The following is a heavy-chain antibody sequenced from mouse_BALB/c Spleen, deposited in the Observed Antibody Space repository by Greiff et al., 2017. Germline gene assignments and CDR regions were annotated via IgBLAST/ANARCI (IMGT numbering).Heavy chain of an antibody. CDR3: ARDQGYDGDGFAY. D-gene: IGHD2-2*01. J-gene: IGHJ3*01. CDR2: ISSGGSYT. Sequence: EVKLVESGGGLVKPGGSLKLSCAASGFTFSSYAMSWVRQSPEKRLEWVAEISSGGSYTYYPDTVTGRFTISRDNAKNTLYLEMRSLRSEDTAMYYCARDQGYDGDGFAYWGQGTLVTVSA. V-gene: IGHV5-9-4*01. CDR1: GFTFSSYA.